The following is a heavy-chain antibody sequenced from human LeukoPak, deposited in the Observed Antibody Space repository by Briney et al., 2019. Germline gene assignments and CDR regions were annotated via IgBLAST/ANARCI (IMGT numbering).Heavy chain of an antibody. CDR3: SRDGHPFDY. CDR1: GFRFTSYW. J-gene: IGHJ4*02. CDR2: INQDGSEK. Sequence: GGSLRLSCAASGFRFTSYWMSWVRQAPGKGLEWVANINQDGSEKYYGDSVKGRFTISRDNAKNSLYLQMSSLRAEDTAVYFCSRDGHPFDYWGQGTLVTVSS. V-gene: IGHV3-7*01.